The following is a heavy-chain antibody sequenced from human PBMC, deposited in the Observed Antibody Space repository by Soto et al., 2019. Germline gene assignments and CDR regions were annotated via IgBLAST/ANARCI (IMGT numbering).Heavy chain of an antibody. V-gene: IGHV3-74*01. J-gene: IGHJ2*01. D-gene: IGHD6-19*01. CDR1: GFTFSSYW. CDR3: ARRAVSSGWYATWSFDL. Sequence: EVQLVESGGGLVQPGGSLRLSCAASGFTFSSYWMHWVRQAPGKGLVWVSRINSDGSSTSYADSVKGRFTISRDNAKNXXDLQMNSLRAEDTAVYYCARRAVSSGWYATWSFDLWGRGTLVTVSS. CDR2: INSDGSST.